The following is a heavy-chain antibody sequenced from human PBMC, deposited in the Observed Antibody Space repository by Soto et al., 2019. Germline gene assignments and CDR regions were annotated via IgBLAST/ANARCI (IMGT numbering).Heavy chain of an antibody. CDR1: GGNFSRYA. CDR2: TIPIFGTA. V-gene: IGHV1-69*13. Sequence: ASVKVTCKASGGNFSRYAIRRVRDAPGQGLEWMGGTIPIFGTAKYEQQFQGRVTITADESTSTAYMELSSMRSGETAVYYCASGEFKYHYESSGCYYYFDFWGQGTLVTFSS. J-gene: IGHJ4*02. D-gene: IGHD3-22*01. CDR3: ASGEFKYHYESSGCYYYFDF.